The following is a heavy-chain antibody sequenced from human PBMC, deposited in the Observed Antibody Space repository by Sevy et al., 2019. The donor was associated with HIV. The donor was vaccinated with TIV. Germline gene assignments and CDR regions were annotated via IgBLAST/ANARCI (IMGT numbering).Heavy chain of an antibody. CDR3: VREGLGGYHTSLDY. CDR2: ISSGGDTM. Sequence: GGSLRLSCAASGFHFNSYEMNWVRQAPGKGLEWVSYISSGGDTMYYADSVKGRFTISRDNAKNSLYLQMNSLRAEDTALYYCVREGLGGYHTSLDYWGQGTLVTVLL. CDR1: GFHFNSYE. J-gene: IGHJ4*01. D-gene: IGHD2-15*01. V-gene: IGHV3-48*03.